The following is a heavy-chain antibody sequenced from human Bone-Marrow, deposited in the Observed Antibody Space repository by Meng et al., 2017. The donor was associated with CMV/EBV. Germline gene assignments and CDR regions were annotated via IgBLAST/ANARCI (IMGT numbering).Heavy chain of an antibody. V-gene: IGHV3-49*04. CDR2: IRSKPFGGTA. CDR3: SRSGVTSL. J-gene: IGHJ4*02. D-gene: IGHD3-16*01. Sequence: GESLKISCTGSGFKFYDHDITWVRQTPGKGLEWVGFIRSKPFGGTADYAASVKDRFSISRDDSKSIAYLQMNSLKAEDTAVYYCSRSGVTSLWGQGTLVTVS. CDR1: GFKFYDHD.